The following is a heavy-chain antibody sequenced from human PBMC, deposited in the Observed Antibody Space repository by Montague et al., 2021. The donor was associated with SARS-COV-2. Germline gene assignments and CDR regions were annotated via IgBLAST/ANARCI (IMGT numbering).Heavy chain of an antibody. CDR2: LSISDGNT. CDR3: AKDRQLVGDDAFDI. V-gene: IGHV3-23*01. D-gene: IGHD6-13*01. Sequence: SLRLSCAASGFTFSRYAMSLVRQAPGKGLEWVSTLSISDGNTYYXXSLKVRFTISRDKSKNTLYLQMNSLRAEDTAVYYCAKDRQLVGDDAFDIWGQGTMVTVSS. CDR1: GFTFSRYA. J-gene: IGHJ3*02.